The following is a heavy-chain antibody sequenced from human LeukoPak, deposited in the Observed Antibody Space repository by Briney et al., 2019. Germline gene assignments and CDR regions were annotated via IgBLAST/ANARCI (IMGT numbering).Heavy chain of an antibody. V-gene: IGHV4-31*03. J-gene: IGHJ4*02. CDR3: ARARNYYDSSAFDY. CDR1: GGSISSGGYY. Sequence: SETLSLTCTVSGGSISSGGYYWSWLRQHPGTGLEWIGYIYYSGSTYYNPSLKSRVTISVDTSKNQFSLKLSSVTAADTAVYYCARARNYYDSSAFDYWGQGTLVTVSS. CDR2: IYYSGST. D-gene: IGHD3-22*01.